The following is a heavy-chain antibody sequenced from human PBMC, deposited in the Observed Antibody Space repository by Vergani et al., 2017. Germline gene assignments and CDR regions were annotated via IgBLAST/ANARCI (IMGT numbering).Heavy chain of an antibody. V-gene: IGHV3-23*01. D-gene: IGHD3-3*01. Sequence: EVQLLESGGGLVQPGGSLRLSCAASGFTFSSYAMSWVRQAPGKGLEWVSAISGSGGSTYYADSVKGRFTISRDNSKNTLYLQMNSLIAEDTAVYYCAKDNDDFWSGYYPFGYWGQGTLVTVSS. CDR1: GFTFSSYA. CDR3: AKDNDDFWSGYYPFGY. CDR2: ISGSGGST. J-gene: IGHJ4*02.